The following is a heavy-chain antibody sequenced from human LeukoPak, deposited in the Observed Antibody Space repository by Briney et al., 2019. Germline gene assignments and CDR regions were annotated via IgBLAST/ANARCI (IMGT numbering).Heavy chain of an antibody. CDR2: MNPNSGNT. Sequence: ASVKVSCKASGYTFTSYDINWVRQATGQGLEWMGWMNPNSGNTGYAQKFQGRVTMTRNTSISTAYMELSSLRSEDTAVYYCARAPYDRGFRSGYYESGWFDPWGQGTLVTVSS. J-gene: IGHJ5*02. CDR3: ARAPYDRGFRSGYYESGWFDP. CDR1: GYTFTSYD. V-gene: IGHV1-8*01. D-gene: IGHD3-3*01.